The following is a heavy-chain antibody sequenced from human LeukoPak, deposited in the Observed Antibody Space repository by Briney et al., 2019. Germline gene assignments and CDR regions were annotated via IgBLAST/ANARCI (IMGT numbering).Heavy chain of an antibody. CDR1: GGSFSGYY. Sequence: SETLSLTCAVYGGSFSGYYWSWIRQPPGKGLEWIGYISHSGGTYYNPSLTSRVAISVDTSKIQFSLRLSSVTAADSAVYYCARVGSSSWSMDVWGQGTTVTVSS. CDR3: ARVGSSSWSMDV. CDR2: ISHSGGT. V-gene: IGHV4-34*09. D-gene: IGHD6-13*01. J-gene: IGHJ6*02.